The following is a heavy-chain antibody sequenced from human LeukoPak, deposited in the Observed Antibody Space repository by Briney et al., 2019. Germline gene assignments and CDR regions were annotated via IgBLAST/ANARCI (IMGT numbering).Heavy chain of an antibody. J-gene: IGHJ4*02. CDR2: INAGNGNT. CDR3: ARDRSGYLRGSFDY. V-gene: IGHV1-3*01. Sequence: ASVKVSCKASGYTFTSYAMHWVRQAPGQRLEWMGWINAGNGNTKFSQRFQGRVTLTRDTSASTAYMELSSLRSEDTAVYYCARDRSGYLRGSFDYWGQGTLVTVSS. CDR1: GYTFTSYA. D-gene: IGHD5-12*01.